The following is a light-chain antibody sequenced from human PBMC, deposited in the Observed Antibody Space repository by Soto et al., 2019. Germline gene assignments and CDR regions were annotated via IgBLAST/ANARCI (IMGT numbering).Light chain of an antibody. CDR3: QQYNSYPET. Sequence: EIVMTQSPATLSVSPGERATLSCRASQSVSSKLAWFQQKPGQAPSLLIYGVSTRATGVPVRFSGSGSGTEFTLTINSLQSEDFANYYCQQYNSYPETFGQGTKVDIK. CDR1: QSVSSK. J-gene: IGKJ1*01. V-gene: IGKV3-15*01. CDR2: GVS.